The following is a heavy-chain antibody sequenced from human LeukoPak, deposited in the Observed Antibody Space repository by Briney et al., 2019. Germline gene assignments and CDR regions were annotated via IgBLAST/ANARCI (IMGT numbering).Heavy chain of an antibody. CDR1: GYIFTSYW. J-gene: IGHJ6*03. V-gene: IGHV5-51*01. Sequence: GESLKISCQGSGYIFTSYWIAWVRQTPGKGLEWMGIIYPDDSDTRYSPSFQGQVTISADKSISTAYLQWSSLKASDTAMYYCVRHPCQGFCSGGYYFMDVWGKGTTVTVSS. CDR2: IYPDDSDT. D-gene: IGHD2-15*01. CDR3: VRHPCQGFCSGGYYFMDV.